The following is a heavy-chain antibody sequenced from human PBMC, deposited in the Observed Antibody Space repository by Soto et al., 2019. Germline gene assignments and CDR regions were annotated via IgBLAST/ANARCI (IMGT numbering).Heavy chain of an antibody. J-gene: IGHJ4*02. D-gene: IGHD3-22*01. CDR3: ASYYYDSSGYPGY. CDR2: IYYSGST. CDR1: GGSISSGDYY. Sequence: NPSETLSLTCTVSGGSISSGDYYWSWIHQPPGKGLEWIGYIYYSGSTYYNPSLKSRVTISVDTSKNQFSLKLSSVTAADTAVYYCASYYYDSSGYPGYWGQGTLVTVSS. V-gene: IGHV4-30-4*01.